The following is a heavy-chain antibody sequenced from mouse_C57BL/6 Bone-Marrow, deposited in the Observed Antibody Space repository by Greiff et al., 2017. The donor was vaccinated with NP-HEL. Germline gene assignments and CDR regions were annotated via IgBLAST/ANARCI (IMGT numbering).Heavy chain of an antibody. CDR2: IHPNSGST. J-gene: IGHJ1*03. Sequence: QVQLQQPGAELVKPGASVKLSCKASGYTFTSYWMHWVKQRPGQGLEWIGMIHPNSGSTNYNEKFKSKATLTVDKSSSTAYMQLSSLTSEDSAVYYCARSVYYSRNWYVDVWGTGTTVTVSS. CDR3: ARSVYYSRNWYVDV. V-gene: IGHV1-64*01. D-gene: IGHD2-5*01. CDR1: GYTFTSYW.